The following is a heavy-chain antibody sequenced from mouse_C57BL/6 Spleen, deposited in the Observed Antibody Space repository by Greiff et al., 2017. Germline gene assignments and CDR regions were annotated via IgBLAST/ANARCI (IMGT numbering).Heavy chain of an antibody. Sequence: DVKLVESGPELVKPGASVKIPCKASGYTFTDYNMDWVKQSHGKSLEWIGDINPNNGGTIYNQKFKGKATLTVDKSSSTAYMELRSLTSEDTAVYYGARRDYGSRYGYYFAYWGQGTTLTVSS. D-gene: IGHD1-1*01. V-gene: IGHV1-18*01. J-gene: IGHJ2*01. CDR3: ARRDYGSRYGYYFAY. CDR2: INPNNGGT. CDR1: GYTFTDYN.